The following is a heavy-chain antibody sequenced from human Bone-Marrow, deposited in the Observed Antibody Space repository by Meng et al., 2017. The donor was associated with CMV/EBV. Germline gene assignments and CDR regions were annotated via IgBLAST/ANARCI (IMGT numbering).Heavy chain of an antibody. CDR1: GYTFTSYG. D-gene: IGHD3-10*01. Sequence: ASVKVSCKASGYTFTSYGISWVRQAPGQGLEWMGWISAYNGNTNYAQKLQGRVTMTTDTSTSTAYMELRSLSCDDTAVYYCARDILNPELLWFSGLDVWGQGTTVTVSS. CDR2: ISAYNGNT. J-gene: IGHJ6*02. V-gene: IGHV1-18*01. CDR3: ARDILNPELLWFSGLDV.